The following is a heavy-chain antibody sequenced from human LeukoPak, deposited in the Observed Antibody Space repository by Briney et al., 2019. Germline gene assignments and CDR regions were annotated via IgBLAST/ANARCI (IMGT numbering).Heavy chain of an antibody. J-gene: IGHJ4*02. D-gene: IGHD6-13*01. CDR2: ITNSGNSK. CDR1: GFVFRSYA. V-gene: IGHV3-48*01. Sequence: GGSLRLSCAASGFVFRSYAMNWVRQAPGKGLEWVSYITNSGNSKSYADSVKGRFTISRDNSKNTLYLQMNSLRAEDTAVYYCAKSFTQAGAFDYWGQGTLVTVSS. CDR3: AKSFTQAGAFDY.